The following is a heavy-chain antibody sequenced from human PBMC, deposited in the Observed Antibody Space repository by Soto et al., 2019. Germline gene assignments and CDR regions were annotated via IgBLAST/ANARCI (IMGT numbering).Heavy chain of an antibody. Sequence: GGSLRLSCAASGFTFSSYAMSWVRQAPGKGLEWVSAISGSGGSTYYADSVKGRFTISRDNSKNTLYLQMNSLRAEDTAVYYCAKGLPHRGSSSGSLHLEDYYGLDVWGQGTTVTVSS. CDR1: GFTFSSYA. D-gene: IGHD5-18*01. CDR2: ISGSGGST. J-gene: IGHJ6*02. CDR3: AKGLPHRGSSSGSLHLEDYYGLDV. V-gene: IGHV3-23*01.